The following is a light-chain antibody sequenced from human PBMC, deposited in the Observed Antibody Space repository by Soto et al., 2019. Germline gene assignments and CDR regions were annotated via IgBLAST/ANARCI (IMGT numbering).Light chain of an antibody. CDR2: AAS. V-gene: IGKV1-8*01. J-gene: IGKJ4*01. CDR3: QQCDKLPLT. CDR1: QGISSY. Sequence: AIRMTQSPSSLSASTGDRVTITCRASQGISSYLAWYQQKPGKAPKLLIYAASTLQSGVPSRFSGSGSGTDFTFTISSLQPEDIATYYCQQCDKLPLTFGGGTKVEIK.